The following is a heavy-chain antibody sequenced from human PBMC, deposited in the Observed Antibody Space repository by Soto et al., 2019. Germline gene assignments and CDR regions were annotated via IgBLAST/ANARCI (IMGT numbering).Heavy chain of an antibody. CDR1: GFTFSSYG. CDR3: AKDFNDILTGYLANWFDP. J-gene: IGHJ5*02. CDR2: ISYDGSNK. Sequence: GGSLRLSCAASGFTFSSYGMHWVRQAPGKGLEWVAVISYDGSNKYYADSVKGRFTISRDNSKNTLYLQMNSLRTEDTAVYYCAKDFNDILTGYLANWFDPWGQGTQVTVSS. V-gene: IGHV3-30*18. D-gene: IGHD3-9*01.